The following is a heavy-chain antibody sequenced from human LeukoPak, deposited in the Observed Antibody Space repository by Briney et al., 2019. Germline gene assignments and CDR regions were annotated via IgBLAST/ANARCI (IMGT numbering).Heavy chain of an antibody. V-gene: IGHV1-18*01. J-gene: IGHJ4*02. CDR3: ARGGYCSGGSCYSSRYYFDY. CDR1: GYTFTSYR. D-gene: IGHD2-15*01. Sequence: ASVKVSFMASGYTFTSYRISWVRQAPGQGLEWMGWISAYNGNTNYAQKLQGRVTMTTDTSTSTAYMELRSLRSDDTAVYYCARGGYCSGGSCYSSRYYFDYWGQGTLVTVSS. CDR2: ISAYNGNT.